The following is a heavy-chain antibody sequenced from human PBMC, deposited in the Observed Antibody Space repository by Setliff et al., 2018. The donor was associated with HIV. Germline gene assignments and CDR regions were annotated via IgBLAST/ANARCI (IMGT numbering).Heavy chain of an antibody. V-gene: IGHV3-15*05. CDR2: IKSKSDGGTT. J-gene: IGHJ2*01. CDR1: GFIFTNAW. D-gene: IGHD3-9*01. Sequence: SCETSGFIFTNAWMSWVRQSPRKGLEWLARIKSKSDGGTTSYAAPVKDRFTISRDDSRNTPYLQMNSMKSDDTATYYCVGHYYDPLTGYYVWFFDVWGRGTLVTVSS. CDR3: VGHYYDPLTGYYVWFFDV.